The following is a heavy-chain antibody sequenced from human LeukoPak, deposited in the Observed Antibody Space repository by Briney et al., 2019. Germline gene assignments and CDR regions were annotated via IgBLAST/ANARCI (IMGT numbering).Heavy chain of an antibody. Sequence: GRSLRLSCAASGFTFSSNGMHWVRQAPGKGLEWVAVISYDGSNKYYADSVKGRFTISRDNSKNTVYLQMNSLRAEDTAVYYCAKEDGSGSSVFLDAFDIWGQGTMVTVSS. J-gene: IGHJ3*02. CDR2: ISYDGSNK. CDR1: GFTFSSNG. D-gene: IGHD3-10*01. V-gene: IGHV3-30*18. CDR3: AKEDGSGSSVFLDAFDI.